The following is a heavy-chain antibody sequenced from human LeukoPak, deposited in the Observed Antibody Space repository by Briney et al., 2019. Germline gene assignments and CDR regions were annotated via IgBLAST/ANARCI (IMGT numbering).Heavy chain of an antibody. Sequence: PGGSLRLSCAASGFTFSSYWMRWVRQVPGKGLVWVSRIYRDGSSTNYADSVKGRFTISRDNVENTLYLQMNSLRAEDTAVYYCARDRGIGWFDPWGQGTLVTVSS. CDR2: IYRDGSST. CDR1: GFTFSSYW. CDR3: ARDRGIGWFDP. D-gene: IGHD2-21*01. J-gene: IGHJ5*02. V-gene: IGHV3-74*01.